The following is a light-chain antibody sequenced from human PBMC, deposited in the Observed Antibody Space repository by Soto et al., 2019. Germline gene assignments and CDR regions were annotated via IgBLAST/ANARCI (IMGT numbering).Light chain of an antibody. V-gene: IGKV1-5*01. Sequence: GAIVPITFRPSHSIRNYLALYQQKPGKAPDLLIYYASSLESGVPSRFSGSGSGTEFTLTISRRQPDDFATYCCQQYNSHSVDALGQGTKVDIK. J-gene: IGKJ2*01. CDR2: YAS. CDR1: HSIRNY. CDR3: QQYNSHSVDA.